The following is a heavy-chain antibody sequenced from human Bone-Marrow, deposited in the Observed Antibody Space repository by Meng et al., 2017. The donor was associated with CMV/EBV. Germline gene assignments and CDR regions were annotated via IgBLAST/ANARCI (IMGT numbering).Heavy chain of an antibody. CDR1: GFIFRNYW. D-gene: IGHD2-21*01. J-gene: IGHJ4*02. Sequence: VSGFIFRNYWMSWVLQAPGKGLEWVANINEDGSGEYFLDSVKGRFAISRDNAKNSLYLQMNSLRAEDTAVYYCAKLRDSSSSLYDYWGQGTLVTVSS. CDR3: AKLRDSSSSLYDY. CDR2: INEDGSGE. V-gene: IGHV3-7*01.